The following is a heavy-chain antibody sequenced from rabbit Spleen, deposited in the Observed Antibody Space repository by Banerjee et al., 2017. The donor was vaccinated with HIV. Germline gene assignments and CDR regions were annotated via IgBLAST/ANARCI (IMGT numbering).Heavy chain of an antibody. Sequence: QEQLEESGGGLVKPEGSLTLTCKASGFSFSDRDVMCWVRRAPGKGLEWIGCINTATGKAVYANWAKGRFTISTTSSTTVPLQMTSLTAADTATYFCARNYVNAFDPWGPGTLVTVS. D-gene: IGHD1-1*01. J-gene: IGHJ2*01. CDR3: ARNYVNAFDP. CDR1: GFSFSDRDV. V-gene: IGHV1S45*01. CDR2: INTATGKA.